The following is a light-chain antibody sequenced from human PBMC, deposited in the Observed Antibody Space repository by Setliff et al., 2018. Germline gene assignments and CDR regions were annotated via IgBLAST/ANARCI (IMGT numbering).Light chain of an antibody. CDR2: EVS. V-gene: IGLV2-11*01. J-gene: IGLJ1*01. CDR3: CSYAGSYTFDV. Sequence: QSVLTQPRSVSGSPGQSVTISCTGTSSDVGGYNYVSWYQQHPGKAPKLMIYEVSKRPSGVPDRFSGSKSGNTASLIISGLQAEDEADYYCCSYAGSYTFDVFGTGTKGTVL. CDR1: SSDVGGYNY.